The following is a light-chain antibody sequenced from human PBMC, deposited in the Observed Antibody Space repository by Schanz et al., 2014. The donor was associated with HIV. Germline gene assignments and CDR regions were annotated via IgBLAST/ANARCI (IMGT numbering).Light chain of an antibody. CDR1: QYISSW. CDR2: RAS. Sequence: DIQMTQSPSTLSASIGDGVTITCRASQYISSWLAWYQQKPGQAPNLLIYRASTLETGVSSRFSGSGSGTEFTLTISSLQPDDFATYYCQQYNSYSVYTFGQGTKLEIK. J-gene: IGKJ2*01. V-gene: IGKV1-5*03. CDR3: QQYNSYSVYT.